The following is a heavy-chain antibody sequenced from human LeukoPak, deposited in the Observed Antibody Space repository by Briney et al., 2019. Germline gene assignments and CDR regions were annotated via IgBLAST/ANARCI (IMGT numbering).Heavy chain of an antibody. Sequence: GGSLRLSCAASGFTFSSYSMNWVRQAPGKGLEWVSSIGSSSSYIYYADSVKGRFTISRDNAKNSLYLQMNSLRAEDTAVYYCAADDWFDPWDQGTLVTVSS. CDR3: AADDWFDP. V-gene: IGHV3-21*01. CDR1: GFTFSSYS. D-gene: IGHD3-16*01. J-gene: IGHJ5*02. CDR2: IGSSSSYI.